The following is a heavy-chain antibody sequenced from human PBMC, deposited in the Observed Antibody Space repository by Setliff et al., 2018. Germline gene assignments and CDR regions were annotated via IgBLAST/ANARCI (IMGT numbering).Heavy chain of an antibody. CDR2: IRGRTDNYAT. D-gene: IGHD5-18*01. CDR3: TFARDGYDVFDI. V-gene: IGHV3-73*01. J-gene: IGHJ3*02. Sequence: GGSLRFSCAASGFSFSGSAVYWVRQASVKGLEWIGRIRGRTDNYATAYAASVRGRFTISRDDSKNTAYLQMNSLKTEDTAVYYCTFARDGYDVFDIWGQGTMVTVS. CDR1: GFSFSGSA.